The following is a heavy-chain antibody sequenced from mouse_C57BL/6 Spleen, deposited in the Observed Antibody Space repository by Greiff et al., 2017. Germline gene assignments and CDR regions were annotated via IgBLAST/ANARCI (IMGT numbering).Heavy chain of an antibody. CDR3: ARDYYGTTGFAY. CDR2: IHPNSGST. V-gene: IGHV1-64*01. D-gene: IGHD2-1*01. CDR1: GYTFTSYW. J-gene: IGHJ3*01. Sequence: VQLQQPGAELVKPGASAKLSCKASGYTFTSYWMHWVKQRPGQGLEWIGMIHPNSGSTNYNEKFKSKATLTVDKSSSTAYMQLSSLTSEDSAVYYCARDYYGTTGFAYWGQGTLVTVSA.